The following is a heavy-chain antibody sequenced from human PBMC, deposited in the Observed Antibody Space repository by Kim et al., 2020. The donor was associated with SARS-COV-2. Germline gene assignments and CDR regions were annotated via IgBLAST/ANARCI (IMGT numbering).Heavy chain of an antibody. V-gene: IGHV4-39*01. CDR1: GGSISSSSYY. Sequence: SETLSLTCTVSGGSISSSSYYWGWIRQPPGKGLEWIGSIYYSGSTYYNPSLKSRVTISVDTSKNQFSLKLSSVTAADTAVYYCARRSTRAVAGIYYYYYMDVWGKGTTVTVSS. CDR2: IYYSGST. D-gene: IGHD6-19*01. CDR3: ARRSTRAVAGIYYYYYMDV. J-gene: IGHJ6*03.